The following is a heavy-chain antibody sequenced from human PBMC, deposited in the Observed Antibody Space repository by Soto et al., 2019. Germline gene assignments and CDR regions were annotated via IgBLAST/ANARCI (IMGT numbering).Heavy chain of an antibody. CDR3: ARGRDGSNYYFEY. D-gene: IGHD3-10*01. CDR1: GGAFSSDV. CDR2: IAPMFGPQ. V-gene: IGHV1-69*01. Sequence: KGSRQGSGGAFSSDVISWGGQGPGQGLEWMGGIAPMFGPQSYAQKFQARVTLNADESTSTAYMELRSLGSGDTAVYYCARGRDGSNYYFEYWGQGTLVTVSS. J-gene: IGHJ4*02.